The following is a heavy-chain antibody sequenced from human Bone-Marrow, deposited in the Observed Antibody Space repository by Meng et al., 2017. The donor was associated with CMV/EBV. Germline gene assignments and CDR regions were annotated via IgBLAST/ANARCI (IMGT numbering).Heavy chain of an antibody. Sequence: GESLKISCAASGFTLSNYAMSWVRQAPGKGLEWVSVIYSDGSTTLYADSVKGRFTVFRANSENTVYLQMSSLRAEDTAIYYCAKDDNGYTGEGGSWGQGTLVTSPQ. CDR3: AKDDNGYTGEGGS. CDR2: IYSDGSTT. V-gene: IGHV3-23*03. D-gene: IGHD3-16*01. J-gene: IGHJ5*02. CDR1: GFTLSNYA.